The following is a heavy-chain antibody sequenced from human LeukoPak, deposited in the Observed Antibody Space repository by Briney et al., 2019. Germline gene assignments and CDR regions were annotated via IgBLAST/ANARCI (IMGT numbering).Heavy chain of an antibody. V-gene: IGHV3-33*01. Sequence: GGSQRLSCAASGFTFSSYGMHWVRQAPGKGLEWVAVIWYDGSNKYYADSVKGRFTISRDNSKNTLYLQMNSLRAEDTAVYYCARGYEELLLGDWGQGTLVTVSS. CDR2: IWYDGSNK. CDR3: ARGYEELLLGD. D-gene: IGHD2-15*01. CDR1: GFTFSSYG. J-gene: IGHJ4*02.